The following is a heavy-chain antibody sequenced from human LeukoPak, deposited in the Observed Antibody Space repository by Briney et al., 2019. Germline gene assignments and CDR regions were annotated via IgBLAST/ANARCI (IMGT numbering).Heavy chain of an antibody. D-gene: IGHD6-13*01. CDR2: IYYSGST. Sequence: SETLSLTCTVSGDSITSYYWSWIRQPPGKGLEWIGYIYYSGSTNYNPSLKSRVTISVDTSKNQFYLKLTSVTAADTAVYYCARLSSSSWYYDYWGQGTLVTVSS. V-gene: IGHV4-59*08. CDR1: GDSITSYY. J-gene: IGHJ4*02. CDR3: ARLSSSSWYYDY.